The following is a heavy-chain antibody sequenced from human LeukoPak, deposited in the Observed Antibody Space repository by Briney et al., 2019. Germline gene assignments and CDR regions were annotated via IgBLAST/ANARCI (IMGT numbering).Heavy chain of an antibody. CDR3: ARVQEAYCGGDCYSGFDY. Sequence: ASVKVSCKASGYTFTCYYMHWVRQAPGQGLEWMGIINPSGGSTSYAQKFQGRVTMTRDTSTSTVYMELSSLRSEDTAVYYCARVQEAYCGGDCYSGFDYWGQGTLVTVSS. CDR2: INPSGGST. CDR1: GYTFTCYY. J-gene: IGHJ4*02. D-gene: IGHD2-21*02. V-gene: IGHV1-46*01.